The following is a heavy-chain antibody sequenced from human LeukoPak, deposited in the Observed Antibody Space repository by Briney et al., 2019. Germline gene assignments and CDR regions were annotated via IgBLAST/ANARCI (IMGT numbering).Heavy chain of an antibody. D-gene: IGHD5-24*01. CDR3: ARDNSVRDEAWWFSP. V-gene: IGHV1-18*01. CDR2: ISAYNGNT. Sequence: GASMKVSCKASGYTFTSYGISWVRQAPGQGLEWMGWISAYNGNTNYAQKLQGRVTMTTDTSTSTAYMELRSLRSEDTAVYYCARDNSVRDEAWWFSPWGQGTLVTVSS. CDR1: GYTFTSYG. J-gene: IGHJ5*02.